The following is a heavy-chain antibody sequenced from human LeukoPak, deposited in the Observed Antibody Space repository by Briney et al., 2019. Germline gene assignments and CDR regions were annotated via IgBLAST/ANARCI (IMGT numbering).Heavy chain of an antibody. Sequence: GGSLRLSCAASGFTFDDYGMSWVRQAPGKGLEWVSGINWNGGSTGYADSVKGRLTISRDNAKNSLYLQMNSLRAEDTALYYCARDRGGSYSKGAFDIWGQGTMVTVSS. CDR1: GFTFDDYG. D-gene: IGHD1-26*01. J-gene: IGHJ3*02. CDR2: INWNGGST. V-gene: IGHV3-20*04. CDR3: ARDRGGSYSKGAFDI.